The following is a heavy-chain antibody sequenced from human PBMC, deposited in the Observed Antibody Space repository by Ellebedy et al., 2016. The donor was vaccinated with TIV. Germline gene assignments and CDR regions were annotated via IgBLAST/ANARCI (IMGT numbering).Heavy chain of an antibody. CDR2: IKQDGSEK. D-gene: IGHD3-10*01. CDR3: AREGVADSYDY. V-gene: IGHV3-7*01. CDR1: GFTFSSYW. J-gene: IGHJ4*02. Sequence: GGSLRLXXAASGFTFSSYWMSWVRQAPGKGLEWVANIKQDGSEKYYVDSVKGRFTISRDNAKNSLYLQMNSLRAEDTAVYYCAREGVADSYDYWGQGTLVTVSS.